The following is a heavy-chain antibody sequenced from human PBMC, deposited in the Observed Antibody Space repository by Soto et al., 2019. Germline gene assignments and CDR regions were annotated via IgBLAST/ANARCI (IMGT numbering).Heavy chain of an antibody. CDR1: GYNFISKA. V-gene: IGHV1-3*01. CDR3: ARDPGDGHYFDY. Sequence: GASGQVSCKASGYNFISKAVHWVRLAPRQSLEWMALVNPDSGNTKYSQKLQGRVTITRDTSANTAYMELSSLRSEVTAVYYCARDPGDGHYFDYWGQGALVTVSS. CDR2: VNPDSGNT. J-gene: IGHJ4*02. D-gene: IGHD2-21*01.